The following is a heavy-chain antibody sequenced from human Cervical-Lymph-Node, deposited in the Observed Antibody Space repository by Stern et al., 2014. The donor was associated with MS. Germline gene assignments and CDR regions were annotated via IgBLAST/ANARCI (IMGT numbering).Heavy chain of an antibody. CDR3: ARENMVPYFDY. D-gene: IGHD2-8*01. V-gene: IGHV3-21*01. CDR2: LSSSSSYI. Sequence: EVQLVESGGGLVKPGGSLRLSCAASGFTFSSYSMNWVRQAPGQGLEWVSSLSSSSSYISYADSVKGRFTISRDNAKNSLYLQMNSLRAEDTAVYYCARENMVPYFDYWGQGTLVTVSS. J-gene: IGHJ4*02. CDR1: GFTFSSYS.